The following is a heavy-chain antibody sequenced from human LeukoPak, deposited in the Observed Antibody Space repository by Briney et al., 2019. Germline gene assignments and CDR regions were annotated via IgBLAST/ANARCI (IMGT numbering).Heavy chain of an antibody. D-gene: IGHD6-13*01. V-gene: IGHV4-39*01. CDR3: ARQDKQLEPN. CDR1: GGSISISSYY. J-gene: IGHJ4*02. CDR2: IYYSGGT. Sequence: PSGTLSLTCTVSGGSISISSYYWGWIRQPPGKGLEWIGSIYYSGGTYYNPSLKSRVTISVDTSKNQFSLKLSSVTAADTAVYYCARQDKQLEPNWGQGTWSPSPQ.